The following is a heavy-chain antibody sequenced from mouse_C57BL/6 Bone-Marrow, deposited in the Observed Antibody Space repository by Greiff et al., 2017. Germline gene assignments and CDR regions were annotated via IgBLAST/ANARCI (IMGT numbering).Heavy chain of an antibody. D-gene: IGHD1-1*01. CDR3: ARWGYYVSSVGFAY. Sequence: QVQLQQSGAELARPGASVKLSCKASGYTFTSYGISWVKQRPGQGLEWIGEIYPRSGNTYYNEKFKGKATLTADKSSSTAYMELRSLTSEDSAVYFCARWGYYVSSVGFAYWGQGTRVTVSA. V-gene: IGHV1-81*01. J-gene: IGHJ3*01. CDR2: IYPRSGNT. CDR1: GYTFTSYG.